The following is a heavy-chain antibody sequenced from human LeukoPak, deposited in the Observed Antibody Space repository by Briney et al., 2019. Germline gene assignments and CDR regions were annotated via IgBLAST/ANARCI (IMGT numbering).Heavy chain of an antibody. J-gene: IGHJ4*02. Sequence: GGSLRLSCAASGFTFSSYSMNWVRQAPGKGLEWVSYISSSSSTIYYADSVKGRFTISRDNAKNSLYLQMNSLRAEDTAVYYCARDLSYYDFWSGYSFDYWGQGTLVTVSA. CDR3: ARDLSYYDFWSGYSFDY. D-gene: IGHD3-3*01. CDR1: GFTFSSYS. V-gene: IGHV3-48*01. CDR2: ISSSSSTI.